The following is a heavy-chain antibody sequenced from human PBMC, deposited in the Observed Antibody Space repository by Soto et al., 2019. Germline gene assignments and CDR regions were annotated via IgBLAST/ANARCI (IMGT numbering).Heavy chain of an antibody. V-gene: IGHV1-69*06. CDR2: IIPIFGTA. D-gene: IGHD1-7*01. J-gene: IGHJ4*02. CDR1: GGTFSSYA. Sequence: ASVKVSCKASGGTFSSYAISWVRQAPGQGLEWMGGIIPIFGTANYAQKFQGRVTITADKSTSTAYMELSSLRSEDTAVYYCARELELPLGFDYWGQGTLVTVSS. CDR3: ARELELPLGFDY.